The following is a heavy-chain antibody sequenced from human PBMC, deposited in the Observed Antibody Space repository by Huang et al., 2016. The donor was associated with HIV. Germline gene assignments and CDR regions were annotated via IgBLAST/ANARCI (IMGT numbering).Heavy chain of an antibody. Sequence: EVQLVQSGAVVKKPGESLKISCKGSGYTFNGYWIGWVRQMPGKGLEWMGSIDPGEAETTYSPSVQGQVTISADKSISTAYLQWSGLKASDTAMYYCARQGVGDFVVEPTGLGAFDIWGQGTMVTVSS. CDR2: IDPGEAET. CDR1: GYTFNGYW. CDR3: ARQGVGDFVVEPTGLGAFDI. V-gene: IGHV5-51*01. D-gene: IGHD2-2*01. J-gene: IGHJ3*02.